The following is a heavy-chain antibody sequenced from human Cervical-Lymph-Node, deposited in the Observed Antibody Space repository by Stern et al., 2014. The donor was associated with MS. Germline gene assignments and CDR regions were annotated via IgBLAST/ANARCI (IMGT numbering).Heavy chain of an antibody. CDR1: GGTFSSYA. D-gene: IGHD3-10*01. CDR2: IIPIIGTA. CDR3: ARDQRHYGSGHYAFDI. Sequence: VQLLESGAEVKKPGSSVKVSCKASGGTFSSYAFSWVRQAPGQGPEWVGGIIPIIGTANYAQKFQGRVTITADNSLKTAYMEVSSLRSEDTAVYYCARDQRHYGSGHYAFDIWGQGTMVTVSS. J-gene: IGHJ3*02. V-gene: IGHV1-69*06.